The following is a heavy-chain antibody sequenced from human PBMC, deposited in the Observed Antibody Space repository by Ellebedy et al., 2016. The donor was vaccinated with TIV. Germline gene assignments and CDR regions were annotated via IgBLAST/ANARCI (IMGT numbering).Heavy chain of an antibody. Sequence: MPSETLSLTCSVSGGSVRSHYWSRIRQSPQKGLEWIGYVHNSGYTNYNPSLKSRVTMSMDTSKNQFSLRLTSVIAADTDVYYCARGTEEDGGRGVIMGSIDYWGPGTLVTVSS. CDR3: ARGTEEDGGRGVIMGSIDY. D-gene: IGHD3-10*01. J-gene: IGHJ4*02. CDR1: GGSVRSHY. CDR2: VHNSGYT. V-gene: IGHV4-59*02.